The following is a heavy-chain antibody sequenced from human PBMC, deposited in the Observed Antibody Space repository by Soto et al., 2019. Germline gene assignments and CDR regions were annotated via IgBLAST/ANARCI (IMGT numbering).Heavy chain of an antibody. J-gene: IGHJ4*02. D-gene: IGHD3-22*01. Sequence: EVQLVESGGDLVQPGGSLRLSCAASGFTFSTYWMHWVRQAPGKVLLWVSRIKTDGTYATYADFVKGRLTISRANAKNTLSLPMNSLRGEDAEVIYSAAGSSGYYAIWGQGTLVTGSS. CDR3: AAGSSGYYAI. V-gene: IGHV3-74*01. CDR1: GFTFSTYW. CDR2: IKTDGTYA.